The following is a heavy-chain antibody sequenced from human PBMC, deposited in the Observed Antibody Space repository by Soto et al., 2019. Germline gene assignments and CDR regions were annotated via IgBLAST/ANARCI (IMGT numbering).Heavy chain of an antibody. D-gene: IGHD3-22*01. J-gene: IGHJ4*02. CDR3: ARLGGYYQALDS. CDR1: GGSISSGGYY. Sequence: SETLSLTCTVSGGSISSGGYYWSWIRQHPGKGLEWIGYIYYSGSTTYNPSLESRVTISVDTSKNQFSLKLSSVTAADAAVYYCARLGGYYQALDSWGQGTLVTVSS. V-gene: IGHV4-61*08. CDR2: IYYSGST.